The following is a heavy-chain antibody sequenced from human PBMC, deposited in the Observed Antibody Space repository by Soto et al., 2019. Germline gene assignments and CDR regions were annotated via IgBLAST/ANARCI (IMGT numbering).Heavy chain of an antibody. J-gene: IGHJ6*02. Sequence: QVHLVQSGGEVKKPGASVKVSCKASGYRFTSSGFSWVRQAPGQGLEWMGWISAYNGNTLYAQKFKGRVTMTTDTSTSTAYMELGSLRSDATAVYYCATDPYCGSAPGCSALDAWGQGTTVTVSS. CDR3: ATDPYCGSAPGCSALDA. D-gene: IGHD2-21*01. CDR1: GYRFTSSG. CDR2: ISAYNGNT. V-gene: IGHV1-18*04.